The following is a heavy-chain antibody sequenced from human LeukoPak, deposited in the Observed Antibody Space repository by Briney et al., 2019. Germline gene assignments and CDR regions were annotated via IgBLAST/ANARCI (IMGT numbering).Heavy chain of an antibody. J-gene: IGHJ3*02. Sequence: SETLSLTCTVSGGSISSGDYYWSWIRQPPGKGLEWIGYIYYSGSTYYNPSLKSRVTISVDTSKNQFSLKLSSVTAADTAAYYCARRARYSSSWPNAFDIWGQGTMVTVSS. CDR2: IYYSGST. CDR3: ARRARYSSSWPNAFDI. V-gene: IGHV4-30-4*01. D-gene: IGHD6-13*01. CDR1: GGSISSGDYY.